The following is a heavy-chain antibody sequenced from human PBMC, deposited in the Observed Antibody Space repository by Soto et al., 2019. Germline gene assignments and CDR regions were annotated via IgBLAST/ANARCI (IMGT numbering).Heavy chain of an antibody. J-gene: IGHJ4*02. V-gene: IGHV3-21*01. CDR2: ISSSSSYI. D-gene: IGHD2-15*01. Sequence: EVPLVESGGGLVKPGGSLRLSCAASGFTFSSYSMNWVRQAPGKGLEWVSSISSSSSYIYYADSVKGRFTISRDNAKNSLYLQMNSLRAEDTAVYYCARDSQDIVVVVADYWGQGTLVTVSS. CDR1: GFTFSSYS. CDR3: ARDSQDIVVVVADY.